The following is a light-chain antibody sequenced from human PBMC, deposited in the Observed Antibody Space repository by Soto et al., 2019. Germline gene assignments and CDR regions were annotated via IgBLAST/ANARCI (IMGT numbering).Light chain of an antibody. CDR2: DAS. CDR1: HSVANY. J-gene: IGKJ1*01. V-gene: IGKV3-11*01. CDR3: QQRSNWPPT. Sequence: EIVLTQSPATLSLSPGERATLSCRASHSVANYLAWYQQKPGQPPRVLFYDASTRATGIPARFSGSGSGTDFTLTISSLEPEDFGVYYCQQRSNWPPTFGQGTKVDIK.